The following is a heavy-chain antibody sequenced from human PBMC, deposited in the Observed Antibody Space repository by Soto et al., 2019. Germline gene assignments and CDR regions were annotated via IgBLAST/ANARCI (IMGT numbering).Heavy chain of an antibody. CDR2: IYYSGST. CDR3: ARDRGYSSGWYVGAFDI. D-gene: IGHD6-19*01. Sequence: SVTLSLTCTVSGGSISSGGYYWSWIRQHPGKGLEWIGYIYYSGSTNYTPSLKSRVTISVDTSKNQFSLKLSSVTAADTAVYYCARDRGYSSGWYVGAFDIWGHGTMVTVSS. J-gene: IGHJ3*02. V-gene: IGHV4-61*08. CDR1: GGSISSGGYY.